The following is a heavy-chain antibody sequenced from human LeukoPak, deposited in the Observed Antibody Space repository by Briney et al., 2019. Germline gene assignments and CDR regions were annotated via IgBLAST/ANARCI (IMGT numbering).Heavy chain of an antibody. D-gene: IGHD2-21*02. CDR3: AKDLAGAYCGGDCYNSFDY. CDR1: GFTFSSYS. V-gene: IGHV3-30*02. J-gene: IGHJ4*02. Sequence: GGSLRLSCAASGFTFSSYSMNWVRQAPGKGLEWVAFIRYDGSNKYYADSVKGRFTISRDNSKNTLYLQMNSLRAEDTAVYYCAKDLAGAYCGGDCYNSFDYWGQGTLVTVSS. CDR2: IRYDGSNK.